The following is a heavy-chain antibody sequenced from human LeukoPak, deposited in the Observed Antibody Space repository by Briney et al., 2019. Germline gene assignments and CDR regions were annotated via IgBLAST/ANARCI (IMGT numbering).Heavy chain of an antibody. CDR1: GFTVSSNY. CDR2: IYSGGST. CDR3: ARDSDYGDYYYYGMDV. D-gene: IGHD4-17*01. V-gene: IGHV3-53*01. Sequence: PVGSLRLSCAASGFTVSSNYMSWVRQAPGKGLEWVSVIYSGGSTYYADSVKGRFTISRDNSKNTLYLQMNSLRAEATAVYYCARDSDYGDYYYYGMDVWGQGTTVTVSS. J-gene: IGHJ6*02.